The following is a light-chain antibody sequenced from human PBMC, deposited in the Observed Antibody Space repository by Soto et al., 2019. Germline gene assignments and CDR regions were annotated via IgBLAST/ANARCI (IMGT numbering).Light chain of an antibody. J-gene: IGLJ2*01. CDR1: RSNIGTYT. CDR3: AAWDDSRSAVV. V-gene: IGLV1-44*01. Sequence: QSVLTQSPSASGTPGQRSTISCSGSRSNIGTYTVNWYQQLTGTAPTLLIFRNHQRPSGVPDRFCVSKSGTSAALAISGPLSEDEAEYYCAAWDDSRSAVVFGGGTQLTVL. CDR2: RNH.